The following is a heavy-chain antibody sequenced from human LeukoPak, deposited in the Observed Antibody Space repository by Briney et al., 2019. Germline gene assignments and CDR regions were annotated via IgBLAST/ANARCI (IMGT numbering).Heavy chain of an antibody. V-gene: IGHV1-2*02. CDR1: GYTFTGYY. CDR3: ARSGSVRLTVAPFDY. D-gene: IGHD2-15*01. Sequence: GASVKVSCKAPGYTFTGYYMHWVRQAPGQGLEWMGWINPNSGGTNYAQKFQGRVTMTRDTSISTAYMELSRLRSDDTAVYYCARSGSVRLTVAPFDYWGQGTLVTVSS. CDR2: INPNSGGT. J-gene: IGHJ4*02.